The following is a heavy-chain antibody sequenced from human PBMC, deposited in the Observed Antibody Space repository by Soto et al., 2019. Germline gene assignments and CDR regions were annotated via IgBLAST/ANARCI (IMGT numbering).Heavy chain of an antibody. D-gene: IGHD6-13*01. Sequence: EVQLVESGGGLVQPGGSLRLSCAASGFTFSSYWMHWVRQAPGKGLVWVSRIKSDGSSTSYADSVKGRFTISRDNAKNTLYLQMNSLRDEDTAVYYCVRGPSGQLGNWFDPWGQGTLVTVSS. CDR2: IKSDGSST. CDR1: GFTFSSYW. J-gene: IGHJ5*02. CDR3: VRGPSGQLGNWFDP. V-gene: IGHV3-74*01.